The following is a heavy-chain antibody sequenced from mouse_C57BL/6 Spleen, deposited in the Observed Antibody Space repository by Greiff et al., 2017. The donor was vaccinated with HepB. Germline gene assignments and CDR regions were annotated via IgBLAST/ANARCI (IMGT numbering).Heavy chain of an antibody. CDR2: ISYDGSN. J-gene: IGHJ2*01. D-gene: IGHD1-1*01. CDR1: GYSITSGYY. V-gene: IGHV3-6*01. Sequence: VQLKESGPGLVKPSQSLSLTCSVTGYSITSGYYWNWIRQFPGNKLEWMGYISYDGSNNYNPSLKNRISITRDTSKNQFFLKLNSVTTEDTATYYCARAGGITTPYYFDYWGQGTTLTVSS. CDR3: ARAGGITTPYYFDY.